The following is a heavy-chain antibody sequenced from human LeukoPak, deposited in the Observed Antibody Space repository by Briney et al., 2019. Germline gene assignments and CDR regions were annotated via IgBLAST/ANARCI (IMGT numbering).Heavy chain of an antibody. Sequence: GGSLRLSCAASGFTFSNYSMNWVRQAPGKGLEWVSSISSSSSYIYYADSVKGRFTISRDNAKNSLYLQMNSLRAEDTAVYYCARRGIAVAENWFDPWGQGTLVTVSS. D-gene: IGHD6-19*01. J-gene: IGHJ5*02. CDR2: ISSSSSYI. V-gene: IGHV3-21*01. CDR3: ARRGIAVAENWFDP. CDR1: GFTFSNYS.